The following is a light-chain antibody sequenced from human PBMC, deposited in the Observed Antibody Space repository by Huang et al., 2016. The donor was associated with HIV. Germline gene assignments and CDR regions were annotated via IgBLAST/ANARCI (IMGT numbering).Light chain of an antibody. V-gene: IGKV3-15*01. CDR1: QSITRY. CDR2: DAS. J-gene: IGKJ1*01. CDR3: QQYNDWPRT. Sequence: EIVMTQSPATLSVSPGERAILFCRASQSITRYLAWYQQKPGQAPRLLIYDASTRATGIPARFSVSASGTEYTLTISSLQSEDFAVYYCQQYNDWPRTFGQGTKVEIK.